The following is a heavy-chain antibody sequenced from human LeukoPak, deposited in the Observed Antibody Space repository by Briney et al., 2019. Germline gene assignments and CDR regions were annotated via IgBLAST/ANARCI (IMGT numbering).Heavy chain of an antibody. D-gene: IGHD2-2*01. CDR3: ASPAIVVVPAAMERFDY. Sequence: PGGSLRLSCAASGFTFSSYAMSWARQAPGKGLEWVSAISGSGGSTYYADSVKGRFTISRDNSKNTLYLQMNSLRAEDTAVYYCASPAIVVVPAAMERFDYWGRGTLVTVSS. V-gene: IGHV3-23*01. CDR1: GFTFSSYA. CDR2: ISGSGGST. J-gene: IGHJ4*02.